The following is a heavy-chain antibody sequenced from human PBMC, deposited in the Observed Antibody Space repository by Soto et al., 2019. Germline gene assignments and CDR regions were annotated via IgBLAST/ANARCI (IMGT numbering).Heavy chain of an antibody. CDR3: ASTGGSRFRWFGP. Sequence: SGTLALIPTLAGGSISSYYWSWIRQPPGKGLEWIGYIYYSGNTTYNPSLKSRVTISVDTSKNQFSLKLSSVTAADKAVYYCASTGGSRFRWFGPWGQGTLVP. D-gene: IGHD2-15*01. CDR1: GGSISSYY. CDR2: IYYSGNT. V-gene: IGHV4-59*07. J-gene: IGHJ5*02.